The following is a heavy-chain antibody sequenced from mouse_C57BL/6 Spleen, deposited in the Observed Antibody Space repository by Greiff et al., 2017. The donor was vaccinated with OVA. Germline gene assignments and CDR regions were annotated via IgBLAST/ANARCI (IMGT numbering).Heavy chain of an antibody. CDR3: AREDGYYVGFAY. Sequence: QVQLQQSGAELVRPGSSVKLSCKASGYTFTSYWMDWVKQRPGQGLEWIGNIYPSDSETHYNQKFKDKATLTVDKSSSTAYMQLSSLTSEDSAVYYCAREDGYYVGFAYWGQGTLVTVSA. CDR1: GYTFTSYW. V-gene: IGHV1-61*01. CDR2: IYPSDSET. D-gene: IGHD2-3*01. J-gene: IGHJ3*01.